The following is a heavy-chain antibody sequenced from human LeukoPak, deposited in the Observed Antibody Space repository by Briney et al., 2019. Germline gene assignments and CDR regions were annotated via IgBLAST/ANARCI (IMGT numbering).Heavy chain of an antibody. V-gene: IGHV1-46*01. J-gene: IGHJ6*02. CDR3: ASYSVGATFYYYYGMDV. Sequence: ASVKVSCEASGYTFTSYYMHWVRQAPGQGLEWMGIINPSGGSRSYAQKFQGRVTMTRDTSTSTVYMELSSLRSEDTAVYYCASYSVGATFYYYYGMDVWGQGTTVTVSS. CDR1: GYTFTSYY. CDR2: INPSGGSR. D-gene: IGHD1-26*01.